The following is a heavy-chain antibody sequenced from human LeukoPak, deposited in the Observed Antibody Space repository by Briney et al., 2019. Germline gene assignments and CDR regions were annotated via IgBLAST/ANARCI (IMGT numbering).Heavy chain of an antibody. CDR2: IFTTGST. Sequence: SETLSLTCTVSGGLVSSYYWTWIRQPAGKGLEWIGRIFTTGSTNYNPSLMSRVTLSVDTSKSQFSLKLRSVTATDTAVYYCARVDYVWGSYRYSHYYYGMDVWGQGTTVTVSS. CDR1: GGLVSSYY. V-gene: IGHV4-4*07. D-gene: IGHD3-16*02. CDR3: ARVDYVWGSYRYSHYYYGMDV. J-gene: IGHJ6*02.